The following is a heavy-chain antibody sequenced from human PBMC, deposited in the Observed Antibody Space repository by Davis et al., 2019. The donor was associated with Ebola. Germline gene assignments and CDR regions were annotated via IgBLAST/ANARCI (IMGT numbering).Heavy chain of an antibody. CDR2: ISAYNGNT. V-gene: IGHV1-18*01. J-gene: IGHJ6*02. Sequence: ASVKVSCKASGGTFSSYAISWVRQAPGQGLEWMGWISAYNGNTNYAQKLQGRVTMTTHTSTSTAYMEPRSLRSDDTAVYYCARRATIVRGVIITNYGMDVWGQGTTVTVSS. D-gene: IGHD3-10*01. CDR1: GGTFSSYA. CDR3: ARRATIVRGVIITNYGMDV.